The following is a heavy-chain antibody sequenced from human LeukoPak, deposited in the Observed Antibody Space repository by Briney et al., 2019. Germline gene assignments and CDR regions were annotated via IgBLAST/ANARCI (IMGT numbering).Heavy chain of an antibody. CDR1: GFAFDDFA. V-gene: IGHV3-49*04. CDR3: SRNGLVDFDY. CDR2: IRRRAYGGAA. J-gene: IGHJ4*02. Sequence: GGSLRLSCTTSGFAFDDFAMSWVRQPAGKGLEWVGFIRRRAYGGAAEYAASVKGRLIISRDDSKGIAYLQMNSLKTEDTAVYYCSRNGLVDFDYWGQGSRVIVST.